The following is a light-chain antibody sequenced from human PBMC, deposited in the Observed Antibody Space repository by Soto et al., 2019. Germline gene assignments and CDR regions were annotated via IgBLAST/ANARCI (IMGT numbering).Light chain of an antibody. Sequence: EIVLTQSPGTLSLSPGERATLSCRASQTLSNSFIAWYQQKPGQAPRLLIYDASNRATGIPARFSGSGSGTDFTPTISSLEPEDFAVYYCQQRSNWPFTFGQGTRLEI. J-gene: IGKJ5*01. CDR3: QQRSNWPFT. V-gene: IGKV3-11*01. CDR2: DAS. CDR1: QTLSNSF.